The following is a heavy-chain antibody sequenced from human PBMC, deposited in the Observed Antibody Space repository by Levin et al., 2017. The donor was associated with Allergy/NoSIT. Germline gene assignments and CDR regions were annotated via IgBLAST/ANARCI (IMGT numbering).Heavy chain of an antibody. Sequence: SETLSLTCTVSGGSISSRSHYWGWIRQPPGKGLEWIGSIYYSGSTYNNPSLKSRVTISVDTSKNQFSLKLSSVTAADTAVYYCARSGDYWKAFDIWGQGTMVTVSS. CDR3: ARSGDYWKAFDI. V-gene: IGHV4-39*01. J-gene: IGHJ3*02. CDR1: GGSISSRSHY. CDR2: IYYSGST. D-gene: IGHD4-17*01.